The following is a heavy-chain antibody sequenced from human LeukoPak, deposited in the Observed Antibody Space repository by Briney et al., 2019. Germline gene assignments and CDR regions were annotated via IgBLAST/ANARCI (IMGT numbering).Heavy chain of an antibody. CDR3: ARHPPHEDGDKRRFDF. CDR1: GGSISSRNYC. CDR2: ICHSGST. J-gene: IGHJ4*02. V-gene: IGHV4-39*01. Sequence: SETLSLTCTVSGGSISSRNYCWGWFRQSPGKGLEWIAYICHSGSTYYNPSLKSRVTISVDTSKNHFSLMLTSVSAADTAVYHCARHPPHEDGDKRRFDFWGQGTLVTVSS.